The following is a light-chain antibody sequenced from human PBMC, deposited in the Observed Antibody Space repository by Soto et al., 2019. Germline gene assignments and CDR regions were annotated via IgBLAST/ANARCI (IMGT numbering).Light chain of an antibody. CDR2: GAS. CDR3: QQYGSSPTWT. Sequence: EIVLTQSPATLSSSPGERATLSCRASQNVGNNLVWYQQKPGQAPRLLIYGASTRASGIPDRFSGSGSGTDFTLTISRLEPEDSAVYYCQQYGSSPTWTFGQGTKVDIK. V-gene: IGKV3-20*01. CDR1: QNVGNN. J-gene: IGKJ1*01.